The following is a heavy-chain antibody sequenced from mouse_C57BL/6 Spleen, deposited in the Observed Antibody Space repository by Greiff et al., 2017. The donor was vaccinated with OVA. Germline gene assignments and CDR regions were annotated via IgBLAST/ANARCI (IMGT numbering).Heavy chain of an antibody. D-gene: IGHD2-4*01. CDR2: ISSGGSYT. CDR1: GFTFSSYG. Sequence: EVKVVESGGDLVKPGGSLKLSCAASGFTFSSYGMSWVRQTPDKRLEWVATISSGGSYTYYPDSVKGRFTISRDNAKNTLYLQMSSLKSEDTAMYYCARGGYDYDFDYWGQGTTLTVSS. V-gene: IGHV5-6*01. J-gene: IGHJ2*01. CDR3: ARGGYDYDFDY.